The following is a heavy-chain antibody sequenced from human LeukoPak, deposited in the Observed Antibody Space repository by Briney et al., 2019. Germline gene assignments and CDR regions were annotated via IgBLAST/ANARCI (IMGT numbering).Heavy chain of an antibody. CDR3: ARLGYSSSWYVFDY. Sequence: PSETLSLTCTVSGGSISSYYWSWIRQPPGKGLEWIGYIYYSGSAIYNPSLTSRVTISVDTSKSQFSLNLSSATAADTAVYYCARLGYSSSWYVFDYWGQGTLVTVSS. CDR2: IYYSGSA. CDR1: GGSISSYY. V-gene: IGHV4-59*01. J-gene: IGHJ4*02. D-gene: IGHD6-13*01.